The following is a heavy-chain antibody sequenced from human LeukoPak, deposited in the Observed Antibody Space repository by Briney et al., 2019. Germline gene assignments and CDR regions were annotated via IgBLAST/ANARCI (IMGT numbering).Heavy chain of an antibody. CDR2: ISYDGSNK. J-gene: IGHJ4*02. CDR1: GFTFSSYS. Sequence: GGSLRLSCAASGFTFSSYSMNWVRQAPGKGLEWVAVISYDGSNKYYADSVKGRFTISRDNSKNTLYLQMNSLRAEDTAVYYCAREAQDEWGQGTLVTVSS. V-gene: IGHV3-30*03. D-gene: IGHD5-24*01. CDR3: AREAQDE.